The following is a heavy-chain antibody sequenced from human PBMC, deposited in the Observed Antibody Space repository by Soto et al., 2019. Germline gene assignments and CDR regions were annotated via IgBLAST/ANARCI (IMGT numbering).Heavy chain of an antibody. CDR2: IIPIFGTA. Sequence: QVQLVQSGAAVKKPGSSVKVSCKASGGTFSSYAISWVRQAPGQGLEWMGGIIPIFGTANYAQKFQGRVTITADESTSTAYMELSSLRSEDTAVYYCALSLAYCGGDCYSGYYYGMDVWGQGTTVTVSS. CDR1: GGTFSSYA. D-gene: IGHD2-21*02. V-gene: IGHV1-69*12. CDR3: ALSLAYCGGDCYSGYYYGMDV. J-gene: IGHJ6*02.